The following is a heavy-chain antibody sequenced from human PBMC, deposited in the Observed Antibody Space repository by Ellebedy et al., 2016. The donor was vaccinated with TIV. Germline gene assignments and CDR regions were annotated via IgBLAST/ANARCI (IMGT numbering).Heavy chain of an antibody. Sequence: PGGSLRLSCAASGFTFSGYWMHWVRQPPGKGLVWVSRIATDGSSTTYADPVKGRFSISRDNAKNTLYLHMSSLRAEDTAVYYCVRDKQDYGGGYYLDGMDVWGQGTMVTISS. D-gene: IGHD4-23*01. V-gene: IGHV3-74*01. CDR1: GFTFSGYW. CDR3: VRDKQDYGGGYYLDGMDV. CDR2: IATDGSST. J-gene: IGHJ6*02.